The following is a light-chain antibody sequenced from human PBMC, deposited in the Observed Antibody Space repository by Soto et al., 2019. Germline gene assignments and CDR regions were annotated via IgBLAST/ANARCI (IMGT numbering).Light chain of an antibody. V-gene: IGKV3-11*01. Sequence: EIVLTQSPGILSLSPGERATLSCRASQSVSSYLAWYQQKPGQAPRLLIYDASNRATGIPARFSGSGSGTDFTLTISSLEPEDFAVYYCQQRSNWPRLTFGGGTKVDIK. CDR1: QSVSSY. CDR2: DAS. J-gene: IGKJ4*01. CDR3: QQRSNWPRLT.